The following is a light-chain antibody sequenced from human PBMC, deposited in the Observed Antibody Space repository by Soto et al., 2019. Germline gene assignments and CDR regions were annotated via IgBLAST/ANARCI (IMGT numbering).Light chain of an antibody. CDR2: DTS. V-gene: IGKV3D-15*01. CDR3: QQYYNWWT. J-gene: IGKJ5*01. CDR1: QRVCSY. Sequence: EIVLTQSPGTLSLSPGERATLSCRASQRVCSYFSWYQQKPGQAPRPLILDTSRRAPGNPAKFSGHGSGTEFTLTIRSLQSEDFAVYHCQQYYNWWTFGQGTRLET.